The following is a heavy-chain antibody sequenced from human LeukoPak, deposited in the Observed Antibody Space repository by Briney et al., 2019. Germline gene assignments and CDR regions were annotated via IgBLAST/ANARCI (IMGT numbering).Heavy chain of an antibody. D-gene: IGHD2-2*01. V-gene: IGHV1-69*13. CDR2: IIPIFGTA. J-gene: IGHJ5*02. CDR3: ARDVTNNVVVPAAIWFDP. Sequence: SVKVSCKASGGTFSSYAISWVRQAPGQGLEWMGGIIPIFGTANYAQKFQGRVTITADESTSTAYMELSSLRSEDTAVYYCARDVTNNVVVPAAIWFDPWGQGTLVTVSS. CDR1: GGTFSSYA.